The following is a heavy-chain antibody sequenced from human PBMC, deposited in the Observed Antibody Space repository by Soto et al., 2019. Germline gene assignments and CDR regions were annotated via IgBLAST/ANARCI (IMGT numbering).Heavy chain of an antibody. CDR3: ARERGCSSTSCYWNDYYYYGMDV. Sequence: ASVKVSCKASGYTFTGYYMHWVRQAPGQGLEWMGWINPNSGGTNYAQKFQGWVTMTRDMSISTAYMELSRLRSDDTAVYYCARERGCSSTSCYWNDYYYYGMDVWGQGTTVTVSS. V-gene: IGHV1-2*04. CDR2: INPNSGGT. CDR1: GYTFTGYY. D-gene: IGHD2-2*01. J-gene: IGHJ6*02.